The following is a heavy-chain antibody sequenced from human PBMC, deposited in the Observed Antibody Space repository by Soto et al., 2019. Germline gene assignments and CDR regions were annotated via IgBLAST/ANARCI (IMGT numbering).Heavy chain of an antibody. D-gene: IGHD6-6*01. Sequence: PSETLSLTCAVSGGSISSGGYSWSWIRQPPGKGLEWIGYIYHSGSTYYNPSLKSRVTISVDRSKNQFSLKLSSVTAADTAVYYCASYSSSPEGDWFDPWGKGTLVTVSS. V-gene: IGHV4-30-2*01. CDR3: ASYSSSPEGDWFDP. CDR2: IYHSGST. CDR1: GGSISSGGYS. J-gene: IGHJ5*02.